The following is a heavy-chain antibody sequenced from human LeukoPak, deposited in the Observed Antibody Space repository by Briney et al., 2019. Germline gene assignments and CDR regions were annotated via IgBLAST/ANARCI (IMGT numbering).Heavy chain of an antibody. Sequence: SETLSLTCAVYGGSFSGYYWSWIRQPPGKGLEWIGEINHSGSTSYNPSLKSRVTISVDTSKNQFSLKLSSVTAADTAVYYCARGFGIAAAGSYFDYWGQGTLVTVSS. CDR2: INHSGST. D-gene: IGHD6-13*01. J-gene: IGHJ4*02. V-gene: IGHV4-34*01. CDR1: GGSFSGYY. CDR3: ARGFGIAAAGSYFDY.